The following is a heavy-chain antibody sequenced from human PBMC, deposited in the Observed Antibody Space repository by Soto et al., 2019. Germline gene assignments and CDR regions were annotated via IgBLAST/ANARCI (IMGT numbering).Heavy chain of an antibody. J-gene: IGHJ4*02. V-gene: IGHV1-18*01. CDR1: GYTFTSYG. CDR2: ISAYNGNR. D-gene: IGHD1-26*01. Sequence: ASVKVSCKASGYTFTSYGISWVRQAPGQGLEWMGWISAYNGNRNYAQKVQGRVTMTTDTSTNTAYMELSSLRSDDTAVYYCARDQVGATGDYWGQGTLVTVSS. CDR3: ARDQVGATGDY.